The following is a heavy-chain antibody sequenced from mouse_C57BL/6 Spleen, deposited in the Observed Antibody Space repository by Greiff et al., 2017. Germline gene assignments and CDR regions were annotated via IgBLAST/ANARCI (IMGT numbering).Heavy chain of an antibody. CDR3: ARYDYEGGYFDY. D-gene: IGHD2-4*01. Sequence: QVQLKQPGAELVRPGTSVKLSCKASGYTFTSYWMHWVKQRPGQGLEWIGVIDPSDSYTNYNQKFKGKATLTVDTSSSTAYMQLSSLTSEDSAVYYCARYDYEGGYFDYWGKGTTLTVSS. V-gene: IGHV1-59*01. CDR1: GYTFTSYW. CDR2: IDPSDSYT. J-gene: IGHJ2*01.